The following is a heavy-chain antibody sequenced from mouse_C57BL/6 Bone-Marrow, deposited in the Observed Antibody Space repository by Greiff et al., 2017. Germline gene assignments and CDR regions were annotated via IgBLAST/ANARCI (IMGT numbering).Heavy chain of an antibody. Sequence: VQLVESGAELVRPGTSVKVSCKASGYAFTNYLIEWVKQRPGQGLEWIGVINPGSGGTNYNEKFKGKATLTADKSSSTAYMQLSSLTSEDSAVYFCAREGGYYYGSSYWDGAMDYWGQGTSVTVSS. CDR3: AREGGYYYGSSYWDGAMDY. CDR2: INPGSGGT. V-gene: IGHV1-54*01. D-gene: IGHD1-1*01. J-gene: IGHJ4*01. CDR1: GYAFTNYL.